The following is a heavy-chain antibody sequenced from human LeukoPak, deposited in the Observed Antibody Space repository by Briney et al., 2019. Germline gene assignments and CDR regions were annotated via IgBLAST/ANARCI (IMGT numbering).Heavy chain of an antibody. CDR2: IKQDGSEK. D-gene: IGHD3-9*01. Sequence: GGSLRLSCAASGFIFSSYWMSWVRQAPGKGLEWVANIKQDGSEKYYVDSVKGRFTISRDNAKNSLYLQMNSLRAEDTAVYYCARDWPALYYDTFGAFDIWGQGTMVTVSS. CDR3: ARDWPALYYDTFGAFDI. CDR1: GFIFSSYW. V-gene: IGHV3-7*01. J-gene: IGHJ3*02.